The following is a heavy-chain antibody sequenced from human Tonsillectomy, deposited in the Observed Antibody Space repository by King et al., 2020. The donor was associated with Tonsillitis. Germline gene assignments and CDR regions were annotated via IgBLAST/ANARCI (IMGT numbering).Heavy chain of an antibody. V-gene: IGHV5-51*01. CDR1: GYSFTTYW. J-gene: IGHJ3*02. Sequence: DVQLVESGAEVKKPGESLKISCKGSGYSFTTYWIAWVRQMPGKGLEWMGIIYPGDSDTRYSPSFQGQVTISADKSISTAYLQWSSLKASDTAIYYCARRLYTAVDAFDIWGQGTMVTVSS. CDR3: ARRLYTAVDAFDI. CDR2: IYPGDSDT. D-gene: IGHD5-18*01.